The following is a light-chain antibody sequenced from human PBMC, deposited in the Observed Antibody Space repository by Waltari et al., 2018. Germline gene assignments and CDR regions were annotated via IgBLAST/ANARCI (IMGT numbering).Light chain of an antibody. V-gene: IGLV2-8*01. CDR2: EVN. Sequence: QSALTQPPSASGSPGQSVAISCTGTSGDVGGYNYVSWYQQHPGKAPKLMIYEVNKRPSGVPDRFSGSKSGNTASLTVSGLQAEDEADYYCSSYAGSDIWVFGGGTRLTVL. CDR1: SGDVGGYNY. J-gene: IGLJ3*02. CDR3: SSYAGSDIWV.